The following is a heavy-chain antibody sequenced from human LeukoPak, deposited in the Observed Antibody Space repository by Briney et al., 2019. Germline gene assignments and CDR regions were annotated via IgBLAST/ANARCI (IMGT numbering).Heavy chain of an antibody. CDR2: IYPADSDT. CDR1: GYIFTDYW. Sequence: GESLKISCQVSGYIFTDYWIGWVRQIPGKGLESMGIIYPADSDTAYSPFFQGQVTISADKSISTVYLQWSSLKASDTAMYYCARQSRDGSKTRGYYFDHWGQGTPVTVSS. D-gene: IGHD3-10*01. J-gene: IGHJ4*02. V-gene: IGHV5-51*01. CDR3: ARQSRDGSKTRGYYFDH.